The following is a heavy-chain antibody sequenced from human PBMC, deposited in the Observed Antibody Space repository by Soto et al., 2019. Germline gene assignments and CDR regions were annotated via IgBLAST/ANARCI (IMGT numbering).Heavy chain of an antibody. CDR1: GFTFSDYY. CDR3: ARDQRRYEDGMDV. CDR2: ISGSRNYT. V-gene: IGHV3-11*06. Sequence: PGGSLRLSCAASGFTFSDYYMTWIRQAPGKGLKWVSFISGSRNYTDYADSVKGRFTISRDNAKNSLYLQMNSLRAEDTAVYYCARDQRRYEDGMDVWGQGTTVTVSS. J-gene: IGHJ6*02. D-gene: IGHD1-1*01.